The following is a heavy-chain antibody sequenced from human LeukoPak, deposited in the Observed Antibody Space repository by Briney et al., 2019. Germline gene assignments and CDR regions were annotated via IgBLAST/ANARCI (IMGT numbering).Heavy chain of an antibody. D-gene: IGHD3-10*01. J-gene: IGHJ4*02. Sequence: PSETLSLTCTVSGGSISSSSYYWGWIRQPPGKGPEWIGSIYYSGSTYYNPSLKSRVTISVDTSKNQFSLKLSSVTAADTAVYYCARLMVRGVIMDYWGQGTLVTVSS. V-gene: IGHV4-39*01. CDR1: GGSISSSSYY. CDR2: IYYSGST. CDR3: ARLMVRGVIMDY.